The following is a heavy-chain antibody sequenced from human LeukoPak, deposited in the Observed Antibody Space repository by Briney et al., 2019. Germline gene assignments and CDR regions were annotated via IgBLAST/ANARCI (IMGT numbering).Heavy chain of an antibody. CDR1: GYTFTGYY. D-gene: IGHD3-22*01. CDR2: INPDSGGT. CDR3: ARVDGYYDSSGYYYFLDY. J-gene: IGHJ4*02. V-gene: IGHV1-2*02. Sequence: GASVKVSCKASGYTFTGYYMHWVRQAPGQELEWMGWINPDSGGTNYAQKFQGRVTMTRDTSISTAYMELSRLRSDDTAVYYCARVDGYYDSSGYYYFLDYWGQGTLVTVSS.